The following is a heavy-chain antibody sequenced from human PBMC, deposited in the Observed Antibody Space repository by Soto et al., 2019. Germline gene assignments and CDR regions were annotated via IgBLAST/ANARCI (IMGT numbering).Heavy chain of an antibody. V-gene: IGHV3-23*01. CDR1: GFTFSSYA. D-gene: IGHD4-17*01. CDR2: ISGSGGST. CDR3: ATPYGDPMPDAFDI. J-gene: IGHJ3*02. Sequence: EVQLLESGGGLVQPGGSLRLSCGASGFTFSSYAMSWVRRAPGKGLEWVSAISGSGGSTYYAASVKGRFTISRDNSKNTLYLQMNSLRADDTAVYDCATPYGDPMPDAFDICRQGTMVTFSS.